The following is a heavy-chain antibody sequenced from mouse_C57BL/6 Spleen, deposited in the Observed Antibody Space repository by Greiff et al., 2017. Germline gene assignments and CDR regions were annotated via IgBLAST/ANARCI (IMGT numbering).Heavy chain of an antibody. CDR3: TRHRYYFDY. Sequence: VQLQQSGAELVRPGASVTLSCKASGYTFTDYEMHWVKQTPVHGLEWIGAIDPETGGTAYNQKFKGKAILTADKSSSTAYMALRSLTSEDSSVYYCTRHRYYFDYWGPGTTLTVSS. CDR1: GYTFTDYE. J-gene: IGHJ2*01. CDR2: IDPETGGT. V-gene: IGHV1-15*01.